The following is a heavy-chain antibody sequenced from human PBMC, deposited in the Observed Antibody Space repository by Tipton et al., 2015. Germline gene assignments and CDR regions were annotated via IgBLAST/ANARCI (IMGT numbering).Heavy chain of an antibody. D-gene: IGHD3-16*01. CDR1: GFTFDDYG. CDR3: ARNRGISH. J-gene: IGHJ4*02. Sequence: SLRLSCAASGFTFDDYGMSWVRQAPGKGLEWVANIKEDGSEKFYVDSVKGRFTISRDNAKNSLYLQMNSLRAEDTAVYYCARNRGISHWGQGTLVTVSS. V-gene: IGHV3-7*03. CDR2: IKEDGSEK.